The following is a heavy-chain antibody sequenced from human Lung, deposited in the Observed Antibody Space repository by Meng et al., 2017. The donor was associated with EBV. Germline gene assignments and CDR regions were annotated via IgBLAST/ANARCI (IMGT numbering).Heavy chain of an antibody. V-gene: IGHV1-18*01. CDR3: ARDPSNTSGRYAYFDS. J-gene: IGHJ4*02. CDR2: ISCYNGDT. Sequence: QVQLLHVGGEVKKPGASVMVSCKASGYTFTHHGISWIRQAPGQGLEWLGWISCYNGDTNYAQKVQGRFTMTMDKTASTAYMDLRSLRSDDTAVYYCARDPSNTSGRYAYFDSWGQGTLVTVSS. D-gene: IGHD6-19*01. CDR1: GYTFTHHG.